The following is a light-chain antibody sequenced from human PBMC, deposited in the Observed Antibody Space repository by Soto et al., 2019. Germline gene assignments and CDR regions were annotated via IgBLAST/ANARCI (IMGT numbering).Light chain of an antibody. CDR2: EVS. J-gene: IGLJ1*01. V-gene: IGLV2-14*01. CDR3: ISYTSDDVRYV. CDR1: NSEVGIYDF. Sequence: QSLLTEPASLSGTPGQSITISCTGSNSEVGIYDFVSWYQHHPGRAPKLIVSEVSHRPSGVSNRFSGSKSGNTASLTISGLQSEDEADYYCISYTSDDVRYVFGTGTTVTFL.